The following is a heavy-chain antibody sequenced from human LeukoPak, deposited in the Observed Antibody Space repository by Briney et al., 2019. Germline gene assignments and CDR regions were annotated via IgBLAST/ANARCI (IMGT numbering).Heavy chain of an antibody. CDR2: IYHSGTT. V-gene: IGHV4-38-2*02. Sequence: PSETLSLTCTVSVYVVSRGCYWDWIRQPPGKGLEWIASIYHSGTTYYNPSLKSRVTISLDTSRNQLSLRLTSVTAADTAVYYCARVASSLRDDSFDIWGQGTMVTVSS. D-gene: IGHD6-19*01. CDR3: ARVASSLRDDSFDI. CDR1: VYVVSRGCY. J-gene: IGHJ3*02.